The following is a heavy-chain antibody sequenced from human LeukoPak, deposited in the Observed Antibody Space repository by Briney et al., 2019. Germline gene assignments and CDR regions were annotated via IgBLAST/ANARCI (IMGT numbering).Heavy chain of an antibody. D-gene: IGHD3-22*01. V-gene: IGHV3-7*01. CDR2: IKQDGREK. Sequence: GGSLRLSCAASGFTFSSYWMSWVRQAPGKGLEWVANIKQDGREKYYVDSVKGRFTISRDNAKKSLYLQMNSLRAEDTAVYYCARDPDYYDSSGYPHDYWGQGTLVTVSS. J-gene: IGHJ4*02. CDR1: GFTFSSYW. CDR3: ARDPDYYDSSGYPHDY.